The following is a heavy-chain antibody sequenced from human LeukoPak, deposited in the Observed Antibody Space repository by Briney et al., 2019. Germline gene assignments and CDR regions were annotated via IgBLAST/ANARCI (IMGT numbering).Heavy chain of an antibody. V-gene: IGHV4-34*01. J-gene: IGHJ6*02. D-gene: IGHD3-3*01. CDR1: GGSFSGYY. Sequence: SETLSPTRAVYGGSFSGYYWSWIRQPPGKGLEWIGEINHSGSTNYNPSLKSRVTISVDTSKNQFSLKLSSVTAADTAVYYCARVPRTYDFWSENYYYYGMDVWGQGTTVTVSS. CDR2: INHSGST. CDR3: ARVPRTYDFWSENYYYYGMDV.